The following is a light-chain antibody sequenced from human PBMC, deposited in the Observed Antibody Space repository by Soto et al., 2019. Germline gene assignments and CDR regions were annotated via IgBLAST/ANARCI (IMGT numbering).Light chain of an antibody. CDR3: QRYVHWPWT. Sequence: DVVMTQSPLSLSVTPGQPASISCKSSQSLLHITGETFLFWYLQKPGQSPQLLIYEVSTRVSGVPDRFSGSGSGTDFTLTISSLQSEDSAVYYCQRYVHWPWTFGQGTKVDIK. CDR2: EVS. J-gene: IGKJ1*01. CDR1: QSLLHITGETF. V-gene: IGKV2-29*01.